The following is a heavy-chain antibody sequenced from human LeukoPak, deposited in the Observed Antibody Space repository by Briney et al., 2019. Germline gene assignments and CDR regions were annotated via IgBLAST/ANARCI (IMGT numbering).Heavy chain of an antibody. CDR2: IYYSGST. CDR1: GGSISSGGYY. J-gene: IGHJ3*02. V-gene: IGHV4-31*03. CDR3: ARDRGYDSKAFDI. D-gene: IGHD3-22*01. Sequence: PSETLSLTCTVSGGSISSGGYYWSWIRQHPGKGLEWIRYIYYSGSTYYNPSLKSRVTISVDTSKNQFSLKLSPVTAADTAVYYCARDRGYDSKAFDIWGQGTMVTVSS.